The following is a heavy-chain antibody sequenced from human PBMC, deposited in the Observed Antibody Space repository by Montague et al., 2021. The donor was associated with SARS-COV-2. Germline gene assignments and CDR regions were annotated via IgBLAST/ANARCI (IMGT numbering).Heavy chain of an antibody. D-gene: IGHD3-10*01. CDR1: SGSIISSGYY. CDR2: IYYSGTT. CDR3: AGGMIRGATTPFDY. V-gene: IGHV4-39*02. J-gene: IGHJ4*02. Sequence: SETLSLTCSVSSGSIISSGYYWGWIRQPPGKELEWIGNIYYSGTTYYNPSLQSRVTISVDTSKNHLSLRLSSVTAADTAVYFCAGGMIRGATTPFDYWGQGSKVTVSS.